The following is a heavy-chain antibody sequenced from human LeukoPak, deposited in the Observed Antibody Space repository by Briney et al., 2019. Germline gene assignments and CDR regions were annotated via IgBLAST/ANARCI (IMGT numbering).Heavy chain of an antibody. CDR2: IYYSGST. CDR1: GGSISSGGYY. D-gene: IGHD5-24*01. V-gene: IGHV4-31*03. J-gene: IGHJ3*02. Sequence: SETLSLTCTVSGGSISSGGYYWSWIRQHPGKGLEWIGYIYYSGSTYYNPSLKSRVTISVDTSKNQFSLKLSSVTAADTAVYYCARGARKRWLQPTISDAFDIWGQGTMVTVSS. CDR3: ARGARKRWLQPTISDAFDI.